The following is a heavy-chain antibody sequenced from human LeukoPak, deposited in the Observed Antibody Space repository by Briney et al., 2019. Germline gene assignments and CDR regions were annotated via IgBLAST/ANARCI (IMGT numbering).Heavy chain of an antibody. CDR1: AFTFSSYA. J-gene: IGHJ4*02. V-gene: IGHV3-23*01. Sequence: PGGSLRLSCAASAFTFSSYAMSWVRQAPGKGLEWVSAINAGGGDTYYADSVKGRFTISRDNSKNTLYLQMNSLRAEDTAVYYCAKCDDSSGYYYFDYWGQGTLVTVSS. CDR3: AKCDDSSGYYYFDY. CDR2: INAGGGDT. D-gene: IGHD3-22*01.